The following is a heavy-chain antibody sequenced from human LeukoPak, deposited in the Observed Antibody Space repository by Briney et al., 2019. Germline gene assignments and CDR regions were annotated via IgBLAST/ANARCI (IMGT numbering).Heavy chain of an antibody. V-gene: IGHV3-74*03. D-gene: IGHD5-12*01. Sequence: GSLRLSCAASGFTFSSYWMHWVRQAPGKGLVWVSRINSDGSSITYADSVKGRFTISRDNAKNTLYLQMNSLRVEDTAVYYCAREGRVSGYDFDCWGQGTLVTVSS. CDR3: AREGRVSGYDFDC. J-gene: IGHJ4*02. CDR2: INSDGSSI. CDR1: GFTFSSYW.